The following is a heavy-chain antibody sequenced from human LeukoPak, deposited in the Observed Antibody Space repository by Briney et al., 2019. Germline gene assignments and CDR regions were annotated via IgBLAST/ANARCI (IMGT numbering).Heavy chain of an antibody. J-gene: IGHJ4*02. D-gene: IGHD2-2*01. CDR3: ARGLVVVPAASEGDPTFDY. V-gene: IGHV4-34*01. Sequence: PSETLSLTCAVYGGSFSGYYWSWIRQPPGKGLEWVGEINHSGSTNYNPSLKSRVTISVDTSKNQFSLRLSSVTAADTAVYYCARGLVVVPAASEGDPTFDYWGQGTLVTVSS. CDR1: GGSFSGYY. CDR2: INHSGST.